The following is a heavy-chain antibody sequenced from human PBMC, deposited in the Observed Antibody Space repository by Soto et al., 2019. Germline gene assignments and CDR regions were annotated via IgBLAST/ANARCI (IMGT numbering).Heavy chain of an antibody. J-gene: IGHJ4*02. V-gene: IGHV4-34*01. D-gene: IGHD3-10*01. CDR1: GGSFSDYY. CDR3: ATKRVPPDLFDY. CDR2: INHSGST. Sequence: SETLSLTCAVYGGSFSDYYWSWIRQPPGKGLEWIGEINHSGSTKYNPSLTSRVTISVDTSKNQFSLELSSVTAADTAVYYCATKRVPPDLFDYWGLGTLVTVSS.